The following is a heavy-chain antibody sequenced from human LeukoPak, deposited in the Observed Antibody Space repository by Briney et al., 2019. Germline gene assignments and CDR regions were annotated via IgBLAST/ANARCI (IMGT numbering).Heavy chain of an antibody. CDR2: ISSNGGST. CDR1: GFTFSSYA. V-gene: IGHV3-64*01. Sequence: SGGSLRLSCAASGFTFSSYAMHWVRQAPGKGLEYVSAISSNGGSTYYANSVKGRFTISRDNSKNTLYLQMGSLRAEDMAVYYCASDGTTMVRGVIIPSWFDPWGQGTLVTVSS. J-gene: IGHJ5*02. D-gene: IGHD3-10*01. CDR3: ASDGTTMVRGVIIPSWFDP.